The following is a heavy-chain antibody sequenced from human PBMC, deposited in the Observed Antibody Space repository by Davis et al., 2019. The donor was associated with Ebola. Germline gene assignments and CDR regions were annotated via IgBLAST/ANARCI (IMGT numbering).Heavy chain of an antibody. V-gene: IGHV4-59*12. D-gene: IGHD5-18*01. Sequence: PSETLSLTCTVSGGSISSYYWSWIRQPPGKGLEWIGYIYYSGSTNYNPSLKSRVTISVDTSKNQFSLKLSSVTAADTAVYYCARGRAMVSRLPYYFDYWGQGTLVTVSS. CDR3: ARGRAMVSRLPYYFDY. J-gene: IGHJ4*02. CDR1: GGSISSYY. CDR2: IYYSGST.